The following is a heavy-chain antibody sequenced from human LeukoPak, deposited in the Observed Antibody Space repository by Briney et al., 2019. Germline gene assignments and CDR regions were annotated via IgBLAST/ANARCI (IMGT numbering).Heavy chain of an antibody. J-gene: IGHJ5*02. Sequence: SETLSLTCTVSGGSISSGSYYWSWIRQPAGKGLEWIGRIYTSGSTNYNPSLKSRVTISVDTSKNQFSLKLSSVTAADTAVYYCARLIKGIAAAGTTYWFDPWGQGTLSPSPQ. D-gene: IGHD6-13*01. CDR2: IYTSGST. V-gene: IGHV4-61*02. CDR3: ARLIKGIAAAGTTYWFDP. CDR1: GGSISSGSYY.